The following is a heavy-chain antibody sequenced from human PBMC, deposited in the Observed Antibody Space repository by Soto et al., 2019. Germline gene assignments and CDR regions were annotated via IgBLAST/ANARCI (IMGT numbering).Heavy chain of an antibody. CDR3: ARGGGSPYHNHEFDF. CDR2: ISYDGSNK. V-gene: IGHV3-30-3*01. Sequence: SLRLSCAASGFTFSSYAMHWVRQAPGKGLEWVAVISYDGSNKYYADSVKGRFTISRGNSKNQFSLTLNSVTAADTAVYHCARGGGSPYHNHEFDFWGQGTLVTVSS. CDR1: GFTFSSYA. D-gene: IGHD6-13*01. J-gene: IGHJ4*02.